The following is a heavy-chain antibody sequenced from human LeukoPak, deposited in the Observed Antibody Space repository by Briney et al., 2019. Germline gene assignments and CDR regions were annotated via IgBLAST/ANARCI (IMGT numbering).Heavy chain of an antibody. CDR1: GFTFSSYA. J-gene: IGHJ4*02. D-gene: IGHD3-9*01. CDR2: ISGSGGST. CDR3: AKDDGPPVLRYFDWPH. Sequence: GGSLRLSCAASGFTFSSYAMSWVRQAPGKGLEWVSAISGSGGSTYYADSVKGRFTISRDTSKNTLYLQMNSLRAEDTAVYYCAKDDGPPVLRYFDWPHWGQGTLVTVSS. V-gene: IGHV3-23*01.